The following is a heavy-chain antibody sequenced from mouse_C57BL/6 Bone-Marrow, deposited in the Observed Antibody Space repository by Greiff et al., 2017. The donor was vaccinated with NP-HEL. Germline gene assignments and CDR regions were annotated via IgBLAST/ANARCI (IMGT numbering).Heavy chain of an antibody. J-gene: IGHJ3*01. V-gene: IGHV1-20*01. CDR1: GYSFTGYF. CDR2: INPYNGDT. D-gene: IGHD1-1*01. Sequence: VQLQQSGPELVKPGDSVKISCKASGYSFTGYFMNWVMQSHGKSLEWIGRINPYNGDTFYNQKFKGKATLTVDKSSSTAHMELWSLTSEDSAVYYCARTRSSSAFAYWGQGTLVTVSA. CDR3: ARTRSSSAFAY.